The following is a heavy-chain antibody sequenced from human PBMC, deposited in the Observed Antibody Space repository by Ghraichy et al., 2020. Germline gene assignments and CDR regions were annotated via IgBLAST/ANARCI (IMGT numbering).Heavy chain of an antibody. CDR3: ARAMELDFWSGYYMAG. Sequence: GGSLRLSCAASGFTFSSYGMHWVRQAPGKGLEWVAVIWYDGSNKYYADSVKGRFTISRDNSKNTLYLQMNSLRAEDTAVYYCARAMELDFWSGYYMAGWGQGTLVTVSS. CDR1: GFTFSSYG. CDR2: IWYDGSNK. V-gene: IGHV3-33*01. D-gene: IGHD3-3*01. J-gene: IGHJ4*02.